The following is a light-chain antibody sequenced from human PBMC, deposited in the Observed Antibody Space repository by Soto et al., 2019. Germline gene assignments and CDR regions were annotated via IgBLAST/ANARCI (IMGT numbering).Light chain of an antibody. J-gene: IGKJ1*01. CDR3: QQYGRSPWT. CDR2: GAS. Sequence: EIVLTQSPGTLPLSPGDRATLSCRASQSVSSSYLAWYQQKSGQAPGLLIYGASSRATGIPDRFRGSGSGTDFTLTISRLEPEDFAVYYCQQYGRSPWTFGQGTKLEVK. V-gene: IGKV3-20*01. CDR1: QSVSSSY.